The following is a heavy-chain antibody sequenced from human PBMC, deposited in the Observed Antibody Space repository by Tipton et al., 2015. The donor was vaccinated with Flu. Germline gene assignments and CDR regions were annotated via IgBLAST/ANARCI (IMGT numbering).Heavy chain of an antibody. D-gene: IGHD1-26*01. CDR1: GYTFTSYG. CDR2: ISAYNGHT. CDR3: ARAGFGWESRGAFDV. Sequence: QMQLVQSGAEVKKPGASVKVSCKTSGYTFTSYGISWVRQAPGQGLEWMGWISAYNGHTHFSEKFQDKVTMTTDTSTSTAYMELRTLRSDDTAVYYCARAGFGWESRGAFDVWGQGTMVTVSS. J-gene: IGHJ3*01. V-gene: IGHV1-18*01.